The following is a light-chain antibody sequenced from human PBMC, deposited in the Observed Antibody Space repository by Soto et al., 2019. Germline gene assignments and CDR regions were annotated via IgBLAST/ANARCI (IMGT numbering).Light chain of an antibody. CDR1: QSISSW. V-gene: IGKV1-5*03. J-gene: IGKJ1*01. CDR2: KAS. CDR3: QQYTIYWWK. Sequence: TSRASQSISSWLAWYQQKPGKAPKLLIYKASSLESGVPSRFSGIGSEEGFRLTTAGLQFVDFATYYFQQYTIYWWKCGEGTKVDIK.